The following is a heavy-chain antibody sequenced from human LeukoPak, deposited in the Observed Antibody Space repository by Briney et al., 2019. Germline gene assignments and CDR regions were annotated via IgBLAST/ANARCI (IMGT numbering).Heavy chain of an antibody. CDR1: GYTFTNYG. V-gene: IGHV1-18*01. J-gene: IGHJ4*02. CDR2: ISAYNGNT. Sequence: VASVKVSCKASGYTFTNYGISWVRQAPGQGLEWMGWISAYNGNTNYVQKLQGRVSMTTDTSTSTAYMELRSLRSDHTAVYYCARGTMMVVGTFDYWGQGTLVTVSS. CDR3: ARGTMMVVGTFDY. D-gene: IGHD3-22*01.